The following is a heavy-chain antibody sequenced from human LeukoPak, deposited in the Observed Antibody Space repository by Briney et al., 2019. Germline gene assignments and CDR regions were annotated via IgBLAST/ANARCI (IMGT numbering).Heavy chain of an antibody. CDR3: ARARRVAPIGP. Sequence: SETLSLTCAVYGGSFSGYYWSWNRQPPGKGLEWIGEINHSGSTNYNPSLKSRVTISVDTSKNQFSLKLSSVTAADTAVYYCARARRVAPIGPWGQGTLVTVSS. J-gene: IGHJ5*02. D-gene: IGHD3-10*01. V-gene: IGHV4-34*01. CDR2: INHSGST. CDR1: GGSFSGYY.